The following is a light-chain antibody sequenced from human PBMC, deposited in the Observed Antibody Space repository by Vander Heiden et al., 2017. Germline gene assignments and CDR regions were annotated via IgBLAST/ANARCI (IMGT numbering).Light chain of an antibody. J-gene: IGLJ3*02. V-gene: IGLV1-44*01. Sequence: QSVLTQPPSASGTPGQRGTISCSGSSSNIGSNTVNWYQQLPGTPPKLLIYSNNQRPSGVPDRFSGSKSGTSASLAISGLQSEDEADYYCAAWDDSLNGPVFGGGTKLTVL. CDR3: AAWDDSLNGPV. CDR1: SSNIGSNT. CDR2: SNN.